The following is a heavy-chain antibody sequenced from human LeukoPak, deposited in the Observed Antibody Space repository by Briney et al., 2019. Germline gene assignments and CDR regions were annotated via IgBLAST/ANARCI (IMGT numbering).Heavy chain of an antibody. CDR3: ARAGFVRGLTSSDY. J-gene: IGHJ4*02. D-gene: IGHD3-10*01. CDR2: ISSSSSYI. V-gene: IGHV3-21*01. Sequence: PGGSLRLSCAASGFTFSSYSMNWVRQAPGKGLEWVSSISSSSSYIYYADSVKGRFTISRDNTRNSLYLQMNSLRAEDTAVYYCARAGFVRGLTSSDYWGQGTLVTVSS. CDR1: GFTFSSYS.